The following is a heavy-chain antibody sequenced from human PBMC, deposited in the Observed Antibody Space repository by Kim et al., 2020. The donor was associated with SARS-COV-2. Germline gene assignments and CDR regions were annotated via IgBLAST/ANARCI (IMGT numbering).Heavy chain of an antibody. J-gene: IGHJ4*02. Sequence: SLTSRVTISVDTSKNQFSLKLSSVTAADTAVYYCARGDIDYYGSGSYNYWGQGTLVTVSS. D-gene: IGHD3-10*01. CDR3: ARGDIDYYGSGSYNY. V-gene: IGHV4-34*01.